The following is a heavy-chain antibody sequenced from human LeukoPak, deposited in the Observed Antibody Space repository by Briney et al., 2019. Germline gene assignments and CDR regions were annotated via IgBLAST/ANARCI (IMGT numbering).Heavy chain of an antibody. CDR2: IYYSGST. V-gene: IGHV4-59*01. Sequence: SETLSLTCTVSGGSINNYYWSWIRQPPGKGLEWIGYIYYSGSTDYNPPLKSRVTISIDASKNQFSLRLRSVTAADTAVYYCARAAIGSNSEFDYWGQGTLVTVSS. J-gene: IGHJ4*02. CDR3: ARAAIGSNSEFDY. CDR1: GGSINNYY. D-gene: IGHD4-23*01.